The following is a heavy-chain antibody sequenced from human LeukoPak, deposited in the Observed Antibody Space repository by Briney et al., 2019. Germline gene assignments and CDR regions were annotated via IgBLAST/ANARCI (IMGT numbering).Heavy chain of an antibody. V-gene: IGHV4-31*03. CDR2: IYYSGST. Sequence: SETLSLTCTVSGGSISSGGYYWSWIRQRPGKGLEWIGYIYYSGSTYYNPSLKSRVTISVDTSKNQFSLKLSSVTAADTAVYYCASTPRTGDDAFDIWGQGTMVTVSS. D-gene: IGHD7-27*01. CDR3: ASTPRTGDDAFDI. J-gene: IGHJ3*02. CDR1: GGSISSGGYY.